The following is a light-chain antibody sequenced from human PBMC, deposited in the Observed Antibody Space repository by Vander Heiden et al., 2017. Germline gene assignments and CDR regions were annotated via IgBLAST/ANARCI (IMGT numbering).Light chain of an antibody. CDR1: HGISIY. CDR2: AAS. J-gene: IGKJ4*01. Sequence: DIQLTQSPSFLSASVGDSVTLTCRSNHGISIYLSWYQQTPEKAPKLLIYAASTLQSVVPSLFSSSGSRTEFTLTISILQPEDAANYCYQQINRYPLTFGGGTKVEIK. CDR3: QQINRYPLT. V-gene: IGKV1-9*01.